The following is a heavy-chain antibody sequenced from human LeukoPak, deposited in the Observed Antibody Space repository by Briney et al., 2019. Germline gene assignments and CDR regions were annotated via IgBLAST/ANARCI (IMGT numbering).Heavy chain of an antibody. CDR1: GFIVGNSY. CDR2: VKSKNDGGAETT. Sequence: GGSLRLSCAASGFIVGNSYMNWVRQAPGKGLEWVGRVKSKNDGGAETTDYAAPVKGRFAISRDDSKNMLYLQMGSLKIEDTAVYYCTTSGNPSLVDVWGQGTMVTVSS. D-gene: IGHD1-26*01. CDR3: TTSGNPSLVDV. V-gene: IGHV3-15*07. J-gene: IGHJ3*01.